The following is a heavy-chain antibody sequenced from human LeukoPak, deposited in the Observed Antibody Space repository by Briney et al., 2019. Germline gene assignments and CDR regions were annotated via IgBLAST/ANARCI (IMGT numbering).Heavy chain of an antibody. V-gene: IGHV3-21*01. CDR3: ARADTHHIHSSSWHFDY. CDR1: GFNLRSYS. Sequence: GGSLRLSCAASGFNLRSYSMKWVRQAPGKGLEWVSSISSSSSYIYYADSVKGRFTISRDNAKNSLYLQMNSLRAEDTAVYYCARADTHHIHSSSWHFDYWGQGTLVTVSP. D-gene: IGHD6-13*01. CDR2: ISSSSSYI. J-gene: IGHJ4*02.